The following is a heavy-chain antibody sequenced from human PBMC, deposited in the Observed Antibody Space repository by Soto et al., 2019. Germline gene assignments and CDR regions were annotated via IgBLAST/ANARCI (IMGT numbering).Heavy chain of an antibody. V-gene: IGHV1-18*01. CDR2: ISPYNGNT. Sequence: ASVKVSCKASGYTFTSYGITWVRQAPGQGLEWMGWISPYNGNTNYAQKLQGRVTMTTDTSTSTAYMELRSLRSDDTAVFYCAREMVRGVGSDYWGQGTLVTVSS. J-gene: IGHJ4*02. CDR1: GYTFTSYG. D-gene: IGHD3-10*01. CDR3: AREMVRGVGSDY.